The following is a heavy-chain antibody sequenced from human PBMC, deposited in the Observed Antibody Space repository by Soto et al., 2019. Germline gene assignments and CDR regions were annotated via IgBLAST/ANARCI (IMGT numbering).Heavy chain of an antibody. D-gene: IGHD6-13*01. CDR1: GGSISSYY. V-gene: IGHV4-59*01. CDR2: IYYSGST. J-gene: IGHJ5*02. CDR3: ARAAPGYSSSWYNWFDP. Sequence: PSETLSLNCTVSGGSISSYYWSWIRQPPGKGLEWIGYIYYSGSTNYNPSLKSRVTISVDTSKNQFSLKLSSVTAADTAVYYCARAAPGYSSSWYNWFDPWGQGTLVTVSS.